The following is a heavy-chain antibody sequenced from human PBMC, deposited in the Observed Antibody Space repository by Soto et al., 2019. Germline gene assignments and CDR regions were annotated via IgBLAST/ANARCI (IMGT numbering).Heavy chain of an antibody. CDR2: IKQDGSEK. J-gene: IGHJ6*03. V-gene: IGHV3-7*01. CDR3: ARVPRYGDYEDYYYYMDV. CDR1: GFTFSSYW. Sequence: GGSLRLSCAASGFTFSSYWMSWVRQAPGKGLEWVANIKQDGSEKYYVDSVKGRFTISRDNAKNSLYLQMNSLRAEDTAVYYCARVPRYGDYEDYYYYMDVWGKGTTVTVSS. D-gene: IGHD4-17*01.